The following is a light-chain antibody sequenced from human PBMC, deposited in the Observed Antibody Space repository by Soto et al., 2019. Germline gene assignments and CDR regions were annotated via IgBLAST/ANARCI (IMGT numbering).Light chain of an antibody. J-gene: IGLJ3*02. CDR1: SSDIGDYDY. Sequence: QSALTQPASVSGSRGHSITISCTGSSSDIGDYDYVSWYQQHPGRAPKLMIYDVSDRPSGVSNRFSGSKSGTTASLTISGLQAEDEADYYCSSYTSTRTVVLGGGTKLTVL. V-gene: IGLV2-14*01. CDR2: DVS. CDR3: SSYTSTRTVV.